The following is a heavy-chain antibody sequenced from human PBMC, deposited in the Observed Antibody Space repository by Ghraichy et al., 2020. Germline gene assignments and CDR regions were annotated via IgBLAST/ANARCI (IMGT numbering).Heavy chain of an antibody. J-gene: IGHJ4*02. V-gene: IGHV4-31*03. CDR3: ATSGDSYSLFDY. Sequence: SQTLSLTCTVSGDSISSGGYFWTWIRQHPGKGLEWIGYIHQSGNTYYNPSLEGRVTISVDTSKNQFSLKLDSMTAADTALYYCATSGDSYSLFDYWGQGTLVTVSS. CDR1: GDSISSGGYF. D-gene: IGHD2-21*01. CDR2: IHQSGNT.